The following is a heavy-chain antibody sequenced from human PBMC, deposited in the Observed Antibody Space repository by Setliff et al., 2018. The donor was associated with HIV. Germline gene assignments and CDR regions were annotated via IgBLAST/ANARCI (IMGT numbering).Heavy chain of an antibody. J-gene: IGHJ5*01. V-gene: IGHV5-51*01. CDR3: ARQPTDTSGYNNWFDS. CDR2: VYGGDSDT. CDR1: GFDFTKYW. Sequence: GESLKISCKASGFDFTKYWIGWVRQMPVKGLEWMGIVYGGDSDTRYNTSFEGQVNMSADKSINTAYLQWNSLKASDTAMYYCARQPTDTSGYNNWFDSWGQGTLVTVSS. D-gene: IGHD3-3*01.